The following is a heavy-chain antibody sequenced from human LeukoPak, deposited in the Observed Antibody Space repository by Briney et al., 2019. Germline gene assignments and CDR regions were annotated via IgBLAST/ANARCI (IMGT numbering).Heavy chain of an antibody. D-gene: IGHD6-19*01. J-gene: IGHJ4*02. CDR1: GFTFSSYA. CDR2: ISGSGGST. Sequence: RGSLRLSCAASGFTFSSYAMSWVRQAPGKGLEWVSAISGSGGSTYYADSVKGRFTISRDNSKNTLYLQMNSLRAEDTAVYYCAKDQHGYSSGWYVLFDYWGQGTLVTVSS. V-gene: IGHV3-23*01. CDR3: AKDQHGYSSGWYVLFDY.